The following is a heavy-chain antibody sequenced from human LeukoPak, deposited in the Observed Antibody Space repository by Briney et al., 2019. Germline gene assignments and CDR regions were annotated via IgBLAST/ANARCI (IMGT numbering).Heavy chain of an antibody. CDR2: ISWNSGVI. J-gene: IGHJ4*02. Sequence: PGGSLRLSCVASGFIFDDSAMHWVRQAPGKGLEWVSSISWNSGVIAYADSVKGRFTISRDNSKNTLYLQMNGLRAEDTAVYYCTLGSLYSSSWYGDYWGQGTLVTVSS. CDR3: TLGSLYSSSWYGDY. D-gene: IGHD6-13*01. V-gene: IGHV3-9*01. CDR1: GFIFDDSA.